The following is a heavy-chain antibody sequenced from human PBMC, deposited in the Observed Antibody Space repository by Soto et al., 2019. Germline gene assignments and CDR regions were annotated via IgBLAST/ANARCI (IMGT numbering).Heavy chain of an antibody. CDR2: IYHGGST. D-gene: IGHD3-22*01. CDR1: GGSISSGGYS. CDR3: ARGGAGSGYYLFDS. Sequence: QLQLQESGSGLVKPSQTLSLTCGVSGGSISSGGYSWTWIRQPPGKGLEWIGYIYHGGSTYYSPSRKSRVTISLDRSKNQFSLELRSVTAADTAVYYCARGGAGSGYYLFDSWGQGTLVTVSS. J-gene: IGHJ4*02. V-gene: IGHV4-30-2*01.